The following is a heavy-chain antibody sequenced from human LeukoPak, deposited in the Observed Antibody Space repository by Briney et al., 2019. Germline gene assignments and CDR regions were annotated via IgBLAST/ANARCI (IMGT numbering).Heavy chain of an antibody. V-gene: IGHV3-23*01. CDR2: ISGSGGST. Sequence: GGSLRLSCAASGFTFSSYAMSWVHQAPGKGLEWVSAISGSGGSTYYADSVKGRFTISRDNSKNTLYLQMNSLRAEDTAVYYCAKAVKGSGSYYNAPEYYFDYWGQGTLVTVSS. CDR1: GFTFSSYA. J-gene: IGHJ4*02. D-gene: IGHD3-10*01. CDR3: AKAVKGSGSYYNAPEYYFDY.